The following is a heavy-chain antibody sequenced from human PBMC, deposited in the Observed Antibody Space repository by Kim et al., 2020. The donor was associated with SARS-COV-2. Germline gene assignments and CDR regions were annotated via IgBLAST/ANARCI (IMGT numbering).Heavy chain of an antibody. V-gene: IGHV3-21*01. Sequence: GGSLRLSCAASGFTFSSYSMNWVRQAPGKGLEWVSSISSSSSYIYYADSVKGRFTISRDNAKNSLYLQMNSLRAEDTAVYYCASGYSGYDLYGYYYYGMDVWGQGTTVTVSS. J-gene: IGHJ6*02. CDR3: ASGYSGYDLYGYYYYGMDV. CDR2: ISSSSSYI. CDR1: GFTFSSYS. D-gene: IGHD5-12*01.